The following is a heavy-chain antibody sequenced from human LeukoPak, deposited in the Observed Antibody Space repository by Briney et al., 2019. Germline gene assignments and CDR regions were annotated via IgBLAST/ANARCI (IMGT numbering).Heavy chain of an antibody. CDR1: RFSFSNCA. Sequence: GGPLRLSCAPSRFSFSNCAMTWVRQAPGRGLEWVSTISADGRSTHYADSVRGRLTISRDNSKNMLYLQMNSLRAEDTALYYCAKDLGRDGDEIFDYWGQGTLVTVSS. J-gene: IGHJ4*02. CDR3: AKDLGRDGDEIFDY. CDR2: ISADGRST. V-gene: IGHV3-23*01. D-gene: IGHD3-16*01.